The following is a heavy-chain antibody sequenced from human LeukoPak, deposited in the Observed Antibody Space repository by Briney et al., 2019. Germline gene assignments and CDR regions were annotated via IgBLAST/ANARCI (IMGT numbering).Heavy chain of an antibody. CDR1: GGSFNDYY. J-gene: IGHJ3*02. D-gene: IGHD2-8*01. V-gene: IGHV4-34*01. Sequence: SETLSLTCAVYGGSFNDYYWSWIRQPPGKGLEWIGEINHSGSTNYNPSLKSRVTISVDTSKNQFSLKLSSVTAADTAVYYCAGTNIADAFDIWGQGTMVTVSS. CDR2: INHSGST. CDR3: AGTNIADAFDI.